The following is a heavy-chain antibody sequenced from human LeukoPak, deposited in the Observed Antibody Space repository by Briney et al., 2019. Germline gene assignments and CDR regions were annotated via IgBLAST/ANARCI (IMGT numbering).Heavy chain of an antibody. D-gene: IGHD3-10*01. CDR1: GFTFTDFC. CDR2: IKHDGGGK. J-gene: IGHJ4*02. Sequence: GGSLKLSCAASGFTFTDFCMTWARQAPGKGLEWMGIIKHDGGGKYYVESLRGRFTTTRDTAKNSVYLQMNSLRFDDTAGYYCVRDSSYSGDLWGQGTMVSVSS. V-gene: IGHV3-7*04. CDR3: VRDSSYSGDL.